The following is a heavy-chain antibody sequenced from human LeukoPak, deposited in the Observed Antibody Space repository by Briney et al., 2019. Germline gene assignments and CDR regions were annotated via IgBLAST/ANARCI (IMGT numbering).Heavy chain of an antibody. CDR1: GGSISSGDYY. Sequence: SQTLSLXCTVSGGSISSGDYYWSWIRQPPGKGLEWIGYIYYSGSTYYNPSLKSRVTISVDTSKNQFSLKLSSVTAADTAVYYCARVRFQGYYYYYYMDVWGKGTTVTVSS. CDR2: IYYSGST. D-gene: IGHD3-3*01. V-gene: IGHV4-30-4*08. J-gene: IGHJ6*03. CDR3: ARVRFQGYYYYYYMDV.